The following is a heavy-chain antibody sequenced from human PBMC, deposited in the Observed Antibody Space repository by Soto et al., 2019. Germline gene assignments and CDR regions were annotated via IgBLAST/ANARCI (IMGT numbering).Heavy chain of an antibody. Sequence: QVQLQESGPGLVKPSETLSLTCTVSGGSVSSGRYYWSWIRQPPGKGLEWIGYIYYNGSTNYNPSLKSRVTISVDTSKSQFALQLNSVPAADTAVYYCARDRSGWYGGWFDPWGQGTLVAVSS. V-gene: IGHV4-61*01. CDR2: IYYNGST. D-gene: IGHD6-19*01. J-gene: IGHJ5*02. CDR3: ARDRSGWYGGWFDP. CDR1: GGSVSSGRYY.